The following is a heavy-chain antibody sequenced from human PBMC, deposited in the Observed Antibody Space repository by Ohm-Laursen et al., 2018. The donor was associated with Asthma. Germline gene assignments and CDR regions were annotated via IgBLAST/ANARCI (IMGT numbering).Heavy chain of an antibody. D-gene: IGHD3-22*01. Sequence: SQTLSLTCTVSGDSINSGNNYWSWIRQHPGKGLEWIGYIYYSGLTYSNPSLRSRVIIPVDTSKNQFSLSLASVTAADTAVYYCARGAFYYESTGYYFFDHWGQGALVTVSS. CDR3: ARGAFYYESTGYYFFDH. V-gene: IGHV4-31*03. J-gene: IGHJ4*02. CDR1: GDSINSGNNY. CDR2: IYYSGLT.